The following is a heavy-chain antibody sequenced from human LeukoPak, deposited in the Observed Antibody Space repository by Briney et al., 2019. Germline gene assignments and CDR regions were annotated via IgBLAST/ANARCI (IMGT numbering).Heavy chain of an antibody. D-gene: IGHD2-21*02. CDR1: GYSFINHW. CDR2: IYPGDSDT. Sequence: GESLKISCKGSGYSFINHWIAWARQMPGKGLEWMGSIYPGDSDTTYSPSFQGQVTISADKSITTAYLQWSRLKASDTAMYYCARVQGRDWRSDAFDIWGHGTMVTVSS. J-gene: IGHJ3*02. V-gene: IGHV5-51*01. CDR3: ARVQGRDWRSDAFDI.